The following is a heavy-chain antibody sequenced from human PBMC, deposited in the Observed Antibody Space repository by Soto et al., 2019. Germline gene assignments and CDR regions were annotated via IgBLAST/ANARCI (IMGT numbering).Heavy chain of an antibody. V-gene: IGHV1-18*01. CDR2: ISAYNDQT. Sequence: QIQLVQSGAEVKKPGASVKVSCKASGYTFTDHGISCVRPAPGQGFEWLGWISAYNDQTVYAKKFHGRVIMNTDKKTNTAYIELRILPSDYTAVSYCGKERPRVGQNYLAVYWGQGTLVNVSS. D-gene: IGHD2-21*01. J-gene: IGHJ4*02. CDR3: GKERPRVGQNYLAVY. CDR1: GYTFTDHG.